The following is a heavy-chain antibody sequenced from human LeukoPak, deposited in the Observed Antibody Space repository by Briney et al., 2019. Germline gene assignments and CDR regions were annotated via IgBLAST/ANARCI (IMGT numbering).Heavy chain of an antibody. CDR1: GYTFTGYY. V-gene: IGHV1-2*02. CDR2: INPNSGGT. J-gene: IGHJ4*02. Sequence: ASVKVSCKASGYTFTGYYMHWVRQAPGQGLEWMGWINPNSGGTNYAQKFQGRVTMTRDTSISTAYMELSSLRSDDTAVYYCARGDSNYGGIDYWGQGTLVTVPS. D-gene: IGHD4-11*01. CDR3: ARGDSNYGGIDY.